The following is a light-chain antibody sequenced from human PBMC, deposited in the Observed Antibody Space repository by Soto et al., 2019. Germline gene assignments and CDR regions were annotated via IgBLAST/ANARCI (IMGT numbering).Light chain of an antibody. V-gene: IGLV2-23*02. Sequence: QYALTQPASVSGSPGQSITISCTGTSSDVGNFNLVSWYQQPPGKAPKLMVYEVNKRPSGVSIRFSGSKSGNTASLTISGLQADDEADYYCCSYAGSTASVVFGGGTKLTVL. CDR3: CSYAGSTASVV. J-gene: IGLJ2*01. CDR2: EVN. CDR1: SSDVGNFNL.